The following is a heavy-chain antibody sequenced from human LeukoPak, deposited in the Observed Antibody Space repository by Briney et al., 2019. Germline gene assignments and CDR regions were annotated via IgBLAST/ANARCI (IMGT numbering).Heavy chain of an antibody. CDR3: VRETGNTNYFDS. D-gene: IGHD1-1*01. CDR2: ISYDGRGN. V-gene: IGHV3-30*03. Sequence: PGGSLRLPCAASGFPFSDYAMHWVRQAPGKGLEWVAVISYDGRGNDYADSVKGRFTSSRDNSQTTLYLQMHSLIIEDTALYFCVRETGNTNYFDSWGQGALVTVSS. CDR1: GFPFSDYA. J-gene: IGHJ4*02.